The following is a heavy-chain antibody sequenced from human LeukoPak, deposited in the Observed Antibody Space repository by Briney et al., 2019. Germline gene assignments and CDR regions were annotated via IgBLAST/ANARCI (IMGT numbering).Heavy chain of an antibody. Sequence: SSETLSLTCAVYGGSFSGYYWSWIRQPPGKGLEWIGEINHSGSTNYNPSLKSRVTISVDTSKNQFSLKLSSVTAADTAVYYCARRWTEYFQHWGQGTLVTVSS. J-gene: IGHJ1*01. CDR2: INHSGST. CDR1: GGSFSGYY. V-gene: IGHV4-34*01. CDR3: ARRWTEYFQH. D-gene: IGHD4-23*01.